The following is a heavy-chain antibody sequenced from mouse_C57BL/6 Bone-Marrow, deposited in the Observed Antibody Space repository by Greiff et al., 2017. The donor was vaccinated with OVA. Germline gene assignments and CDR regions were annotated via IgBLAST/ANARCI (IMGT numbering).Heavy chain of an antibody. CDR1: GFNIKNTY. D-gene: IGHD1-1*01. V-gene: IGHV14-3*01. CDR3: ARKTAVVAPNYFDY. J-gene: IGHJ2*01. Sequence: EVQGVESVAELVRPGASVKLSCTASGFNIKNTYMHWVKQRPEQGLEWIGRIDPANGNTKYAPKFQGKATITADTSSNTAYLQLSSLTSEDTAIYYCARKTAVVAPNYFDYWGQGTTLTVSS. CDR2: IDPANGNT.